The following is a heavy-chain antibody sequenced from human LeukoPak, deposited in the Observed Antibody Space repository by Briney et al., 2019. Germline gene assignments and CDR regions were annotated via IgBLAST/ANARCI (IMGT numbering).Heavy chain of an antibody. J-gene: IGHJ4*02. D-gene: IGHD1-26*01. V-gene: IGHV3-74*01. CDR3: ARVGVRPL. CDR1: GFTFSSYW. CDR2: IISDGSST. Sequence: GGSLRLSCAASGFTFSSYWMHWVRQAPGKGLVWVSRIISDGSSTSYADSVKGRFTISRDNAKNTLYLQMNSLRAEDTAVYYCARVGVRPLWGQGTLVTVSP.